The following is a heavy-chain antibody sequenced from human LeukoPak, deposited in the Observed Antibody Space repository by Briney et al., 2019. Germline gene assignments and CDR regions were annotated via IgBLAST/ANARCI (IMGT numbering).Heavy chain of an antibody. J-gene: IGHJ5*02. CDR2: IYYSGST. CDR3: ARTLRYCSSTSCYWFDP. CDR1: GGSISSYY. V-gene: IGHV4-59*01. D-gene: IGHD2-2*01. Sequence: SETLSLTCTVSGGSISSYYWSWIRQPPGKGLEWIGYIYYSGSTNYNPSLKSRVTISVDTSKNQFSLKLSSVTAADTAVYYRARTLRYCSSTSCYWFDPWGQGTLVTVSS.